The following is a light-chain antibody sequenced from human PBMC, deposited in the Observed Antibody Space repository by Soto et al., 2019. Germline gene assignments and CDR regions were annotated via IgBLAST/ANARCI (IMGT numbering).Light chain of an antibody. CDR3: QKYNGAPYT. J-gene: IGKJ2*01. CDR2: AAS. Sequence: DIQMTQSPSSLSASVGDRVTITCRASQDIINYLAWYQQKSVEVPKLLIYAASTLQSGVPSRFSGSGSGTDFTLTISSLQPEDVATYYCQKYNGAPYTFGQGTKLEIK. V-gene: IGKV1-27*01. CDR1: QDIINY.